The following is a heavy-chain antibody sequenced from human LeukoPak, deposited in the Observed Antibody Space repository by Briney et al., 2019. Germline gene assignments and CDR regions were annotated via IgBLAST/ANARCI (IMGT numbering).Heavy chain of an antibody. CDR1: GFTFSSYA. D-gene: IGHD6-13*01. Sequence: SGGSLRLCCGASGFTFSSYAMSWVRQDPGKGLEWVSAITGSGGTTFYPDSVKGRFTISRDNSKKTLYLQMNSLRDEDTAVYYCAKDLSSTWPDAFDIWGQGTMVTVSS. J-gene: IGHJ3*02. CDR2: ITGSGGTT. V-gene: IGHV3-23*01. CDR3: AKDLSSTWPDAFDI.